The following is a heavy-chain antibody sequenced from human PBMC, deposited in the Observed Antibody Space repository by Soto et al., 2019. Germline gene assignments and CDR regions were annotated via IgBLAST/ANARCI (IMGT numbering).Heavy chain of an antibody. CDR2: IYHSGST. CDR3: ARAFWSGYYIYFDY. Sequence: PSETLSLTCAVSGGSISSNNWWSWVRQPPGKGLEWIGEIYHSGSTNYNPSLKSRVTISVDKSKNQFSLKLSSVTAADTAVYYSARAFWSGYYIYFDYWGQETLVTVSS. CDR1: GGSISSNNW. D-gene: IGHD3-3*01. V-gene: IGHV4-4*02. J-gene: IGHJ4*02.